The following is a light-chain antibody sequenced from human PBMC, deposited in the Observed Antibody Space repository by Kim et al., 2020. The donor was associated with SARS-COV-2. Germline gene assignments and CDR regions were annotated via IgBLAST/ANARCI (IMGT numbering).Light chain of an antibody. V-gene: IGKV1-8*01. CDR1: QGIRGY. CDR3: QQYYSYPRT. Sequence: ASTGDRVTTSCRASQGIRGYLAWYQQKPGKAPKLLIYLASSLQSGVPSRFSGSGSGTDFSLTISGLQSEDFATYYCQQYYSYPRTFGQGTKVDIK. CDR2: LAS. J-gene: IGKJ1*01.